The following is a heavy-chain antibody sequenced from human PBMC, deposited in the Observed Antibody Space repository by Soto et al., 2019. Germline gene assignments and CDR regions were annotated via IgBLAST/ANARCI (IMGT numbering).Heavy chain of an antibody. V-gene: IGHV3-21*01. CDR3: ARDQVRGCSTSCPDGFDP. D-gene: IGHD2-2*01. Sequence: EVQLVESGGGLVKPGGSLRLSCAASGFTFSSYSMNWVRQAPGKGLEWVSSISSSSSYIYYADSVKGRFTISRDNAKNSLYLQMSSLRAEDTAVYYCARDQVRGCSTSCPDGFDPWGQGTLVTVSS. J-gene: IGHJ5*02. CDR2: ISSSSSYI. CDR1: GFTFSSYS.